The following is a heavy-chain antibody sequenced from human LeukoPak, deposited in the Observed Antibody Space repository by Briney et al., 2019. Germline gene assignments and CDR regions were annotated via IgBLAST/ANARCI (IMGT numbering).Heavy chain of an antibody. CDR1: GFTFSSYS. Sequence: GGSLRLSCAASGFTFSSYSMNWVRQAPGKGLEWVSYISSSSSTIYYADSVKGRFTISRDNAKNSLYLQMNSLRAEDTAVYYCARPNEYSSSYYFDYWGQGTLVTVSS. CDR3: ARPNEYSSSYYFDY. CDR2: ISSSSSTI. V-gene: IGHV3-48*04. D-gene: IGHD6-6*01. J-gene: IGHJ4*02.